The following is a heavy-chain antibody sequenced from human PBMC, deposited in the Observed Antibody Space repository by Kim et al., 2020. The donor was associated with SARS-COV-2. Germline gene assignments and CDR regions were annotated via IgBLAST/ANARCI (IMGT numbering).Heavy chain of an antibody. CDR3: ARALGYCSGGSCYGREDY. V-gene: IGHV4-34*01. J-gene: IGHJ4*02. D-gene: IGHD2-15*01. CDR2: INHSGST. CDR1: GGSFSGYY. Sequence: SETLSLTCAVYGGSFSGYYWSWIRQPPGKGLEWIGEINHSGSTNYNPSLKSRVTMSVDTSKNQFSLKLTSVTAADTAVYYCARALGYCSGGSCYGREDYWGQGTLVTVSS.